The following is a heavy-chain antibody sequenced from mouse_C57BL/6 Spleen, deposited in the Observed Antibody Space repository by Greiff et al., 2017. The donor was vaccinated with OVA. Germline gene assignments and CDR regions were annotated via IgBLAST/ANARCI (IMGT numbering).Heavy chain of an antibody. J-gene: IGHJ2*01. D-gene: IGHD2-12*01. Sequence: QVQLQQSDAELVKPGASVKISCKVSGYTFTDHTIHWMKQRPEQGLEWIGYIYPRDGSTKYNEKFKGKATLTADKSSSTAYMQLNSLTSEDSAVYVCARRSSYYRNLYYLDDWGQGTTLTVSS. V-gene: IGHV1-78*01. CDR3: ARRSSYYRNLYYLDD. CDR1: GYTFTDHT. CDR2: IYPRDGST.